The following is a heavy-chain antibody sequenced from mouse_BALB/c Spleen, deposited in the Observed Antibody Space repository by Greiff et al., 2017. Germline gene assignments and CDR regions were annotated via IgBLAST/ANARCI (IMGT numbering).Heavy chain of an antibody. D-gene: IGHD1-1*01. V-gene: IGHV5-6-3*01. J-gene: IGHJ2*01. CDR1: GFTFSSYG. Sequence: DVKLVESGGGLVQPGGSLKLSCAASGFTFSSYGMSWVRQTPDKRLELVATINSNGGSTYYPDSVKGRFTISRDNAKNTLYLQMSSLKSEDTAMYYCARDITTVVATSPYFDYWGQGTTLTVSA. CDR2: INSNGGST. CDR3: ARDITTVVATSPYFDY.